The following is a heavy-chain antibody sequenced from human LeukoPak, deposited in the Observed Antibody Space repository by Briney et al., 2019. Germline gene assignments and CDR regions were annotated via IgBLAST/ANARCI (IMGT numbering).Heavy chain of an antibody. Sequence: GGSLRLSCAASGFTFSSYAMSWVRQAPGKGLEWVSAISGSGGSTYYADSVKGRFTISRDNSKNTLYLQMNSLRAEDTAAYYCAKDGYYDSSGYPVTSFDYWGQGTLVTVSS. V-gene: IGHV3-23*01. CDR2: ISGSGGST. CDR3: AKDGYYDSSGYPVTSFDY. D-gene: IGHD3-22*01. CDR1: GFTFSSYA. J-gene: IGHJ4*02.